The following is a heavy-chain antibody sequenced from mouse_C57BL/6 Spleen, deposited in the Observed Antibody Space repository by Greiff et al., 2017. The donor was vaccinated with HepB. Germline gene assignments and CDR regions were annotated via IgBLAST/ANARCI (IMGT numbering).Heavy chain of an antibody. J-gene: IGHJ2*01. CDR1: GYTFTSYW. CDR2: IDPSDSYT. Sequence: VQLQQPGAELVKPGASVKLSCKASGYTFTSYWMQWVKQRPGQGLEWIGEIDPSDSYTNYNQKFKGKATLTVDTSSSTAYMQLSSLTSEDSAVYYCAREGTGSFDYWGQGTTLTVSS. D-gene: IGHD4-1*01. V-gene: IGHV1-50*01. CDR3: AREGTGSFDY.